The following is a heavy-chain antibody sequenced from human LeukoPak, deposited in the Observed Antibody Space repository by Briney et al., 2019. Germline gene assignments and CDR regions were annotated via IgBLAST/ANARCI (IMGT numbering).Heavy chain of an antibody. Sequence: PGGSLRLSCAASGFTFSSYSMNWVRQAPGKGLEWVSYISSSSSTIYYADSVKGRFTISRDNAKNSLYLQTNSLRAEDTAVYYCARDQFRDYFRGADYWGQGTLVTVSS. CDR2: ISSSSSTI. D-gene: IGHD3-16*01. CDR1: GFTFSSYS. V-gene: IGHV3-48*04. J-gene: IGHJ4*02. CDR3: ARDQFRDYFRGADY.